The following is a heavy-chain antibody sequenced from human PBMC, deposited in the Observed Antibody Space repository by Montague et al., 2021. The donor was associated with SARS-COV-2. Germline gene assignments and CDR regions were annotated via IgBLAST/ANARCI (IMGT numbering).Heavy chain of an antibody. J-gene: IGHJ5*02. D-gene: IGHD4-17*01. CDR3: AYFSTTVSTGYFDP. V-gene: IGHV2-5*04. CDR1: GFTPRTGGVC. Sequence: PALVNSTQTLTLTCSFSGFTPRTGGVCVGWFRQPPEKALEWLALXYWXDDDRYTPSLRARLTITKDISNNPLALLMTKMDPVDTGTYYCAYFSTTVSTGYFDPWGPGHRVTVSS. CDR2: XYWXDDD.